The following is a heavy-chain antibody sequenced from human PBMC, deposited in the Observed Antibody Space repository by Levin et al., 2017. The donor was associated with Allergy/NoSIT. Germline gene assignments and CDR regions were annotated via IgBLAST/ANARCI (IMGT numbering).Heavy chain of an antibody. CDR2: ISSTGSTI. CDR3: APQLGNFWSCYNYFDS. J-gene: IGHJ4*02. D-gene: IGHD3-3*01. V-gene: IGHV3-48*03. Sequence: GGSLRLSCAASGFTFSSYEMNWVRRAPGKGLEWVSYISSTGSTIYSADSVKGRFTISRDNAKNSLYLHMNILRAEDTAVYYYAPQLGNFWSCYNYFDSWGQGTLVTVSS. CDR1: GFTFSSYE.